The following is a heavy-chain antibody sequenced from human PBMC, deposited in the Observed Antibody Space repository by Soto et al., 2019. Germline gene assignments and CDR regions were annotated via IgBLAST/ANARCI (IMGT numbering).Heavy chain of an antibody. D-gene: IGHD7-27*01. CDR2: ISTGGTSI. V-gene: IGHV3-48*03. CDR1: GFTFYSFE. J-gene: IGHJ4*02. Sequence: DVQLVESGGGGVQPGGSLRLSCAASGFTFYSFEMNWVRQAPGTGLEWISYISTGGTSIFYADSVKGRFPVSRDNAKSSLYLQMIRLGVEDTAVYCCARPWGNADFYLYSWGRGTLVTVSS. CDR3: ARPWGNADFYLYS.